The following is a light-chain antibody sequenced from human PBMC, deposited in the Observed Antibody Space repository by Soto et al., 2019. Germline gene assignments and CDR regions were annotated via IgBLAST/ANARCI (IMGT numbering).Light chain of an antibody. CDR3: QQYNSYRA. CDR2: KAS. V-gene: IGKV1-5*03. Sequence: DIQMTQSPSTLSVPVGDRVTITCRASQSIDTWLAWHQQKPGQVPKLLISKASSLESGVPSRFRGSGSGTEFTLTISSLQPDDYPTYYCQQYNSYRAFGQGTKVDIK. CDR1: QSIDTW. J-gene: IGKJ1*01.